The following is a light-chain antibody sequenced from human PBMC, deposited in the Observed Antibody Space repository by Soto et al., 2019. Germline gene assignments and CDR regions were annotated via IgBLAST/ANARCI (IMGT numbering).Light chain of an antibody. Sequence: EIVMTQSPATLSVSPGERATLSCRASQSVSSNLAWYQKKPGQAPRLLIYGASTRATGIPARFSGSGSGTEFTLTISSLQSEDFAGYYCQQYNNWPMSLTFGVVTKVEIK. V-gene: IGKV3-15*01. CDR1: QSVSSN. CDR2: GAS. CDR3: QQYNNWPMSLT. J-gene: IGKJ4*01.